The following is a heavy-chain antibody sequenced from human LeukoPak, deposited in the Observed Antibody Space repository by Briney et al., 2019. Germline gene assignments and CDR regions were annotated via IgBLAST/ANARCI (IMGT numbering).Heavy chain of an antibody. CDR3: ARPTYSGSYYWFDY. Sequence: PGRSLRLSCAASGXTFSSYGMHWVRQAPGKGLEWVAVIWYDGSNKYYADSVKGRFTISRDNSKNTLYLQMNSLRAEDTAVYYCARPTYSGSYYWFDYWGQGTLVTVSS. V-gene: IGHV3-33*01. CDR1: GXTFSSYG. J-gene: IGHJ4*02. CDR2: IWYDGSNK. D-gene: IGHD1-26*01.